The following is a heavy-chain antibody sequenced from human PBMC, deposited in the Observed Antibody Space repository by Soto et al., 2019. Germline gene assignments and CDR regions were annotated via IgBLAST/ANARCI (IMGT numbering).Heavy chain of an antibody. D-gene: IGHD2-15*01. V-gene: IGHV4-34*01. J-gene: IGHJ4*02. Sequence: SETLSLTCAVYGGSFSGYYWSWIRQPPGKGLEWIGEINHSGSTNYNPSLKSRVTISVDTSKNQFSLKLSSVTAADTAVYYCARGLSRYCSGGSCYAPQVWDYWGQGTLVTVSS. CDR3: ARGLSRYCSGGSCYAPQVWDY. CDR1: GGSFSGYY. CDR2: INHSGST.